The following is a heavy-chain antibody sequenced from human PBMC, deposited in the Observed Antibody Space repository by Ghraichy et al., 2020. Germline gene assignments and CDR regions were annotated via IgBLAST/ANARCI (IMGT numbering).Heavy chain of an antibody. Sequence: SVKVSCKASGGTFSSYVISWVRQAPGQGLEWMGGITPIFGKANYAQKFQGRVTITADESTSTANMEVSSLRSEDTGVYYCAISGSHKHGMDVWGQGTTVTVS. J-gene: IGHJ6*02. D-gene: IGHD3-10*01. CDR2: ITPIFGKA. CDR3: AISGSHKHGMDV. V-gene: IGHV1-69*13. CDR1: GGTFSSYV.